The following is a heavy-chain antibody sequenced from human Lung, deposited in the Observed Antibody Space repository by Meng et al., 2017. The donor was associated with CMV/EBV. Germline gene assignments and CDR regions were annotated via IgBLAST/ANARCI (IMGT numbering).Heavy chain of an antibody. CDR2: ISSGSRTI. CDR1: GFTFSRYS. J-gene: IGHJ3*01. V-gene: IGHV3-48*04. D-gene: IGHD1-1*01. CDR3: ARDATHDLASFDAFDL. Sequence: SCAASGFTFSRYSLNWVRQAPGEGLEWLSYISSGSRTIHYADSVKGRFTISRASTQNSLYLEMNSLRAEDTAVYYCARDATHDLASFDAFDLWGQGTXVTVSS.